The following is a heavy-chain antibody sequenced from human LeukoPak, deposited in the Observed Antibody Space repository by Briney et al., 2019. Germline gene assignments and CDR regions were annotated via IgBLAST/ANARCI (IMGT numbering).Heavy chain of an antibody. CDR1: TFTFGDYA. CDR2: IRSKAYGGTT. J-gene: IGHJ4*02. D-gene: IGHD3-22*01. Sequence: PGRSLRLSCTASTFTFGDYAMSWFRQASGKGLEWVGFIRSKAYGGTTEYAASVKGRFTISRDDSKSIAYLQMNSLKTEDTAVYYCTSNYYDSSGYRHHQWHYFDYWGQGTLVTVSS. V-gene: IGHV3-49*03. CDR3: TSNYYDSSGYRHHQWHYFDY.